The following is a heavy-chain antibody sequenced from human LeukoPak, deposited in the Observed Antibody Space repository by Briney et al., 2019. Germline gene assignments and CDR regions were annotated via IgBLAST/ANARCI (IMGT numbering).Heavy chain of an antibody. CDR2: FSGTTGGT. Sequence: GGSLRLSCAASGFPFSSYAMSWVRQAPGKGLKWVSTFSGTTGGTYYADSVKGRFTISRDNSKNTLYLQMNRLRAEDTAVYYCANRLGYYFHNWGQGTLITVSS. D-gene: IGHD3-16*01. J-gene: IGHJ4*02. V-gene: IGHV3-23*01. CDR3: ANRLGYYFHN. CDR1: GFPFSSYA.